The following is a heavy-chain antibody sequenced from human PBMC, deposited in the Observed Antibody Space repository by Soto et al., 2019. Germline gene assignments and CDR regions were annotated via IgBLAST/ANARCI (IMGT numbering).Heavy chain of an antibody. CDR2: IIPIFGTA. CDR3: ARDLICSGGSCEGKFSHWFDP. Sequence: ASVKVSCKASGGTLSSYAISWVRQAPGQGLEWMGGIIPIFGTANYAQKFQGRVTITADESTSTAYMELSSLRSEDTAVYYCARDLICSGGSCEGKFSHWFDPWGQGTLVTVSS. J-gene: IGHJ5*02. V-gene: IGHV1-69*13. CDR1: GGTLSSYA. D-gene: IGHD2-15*01.